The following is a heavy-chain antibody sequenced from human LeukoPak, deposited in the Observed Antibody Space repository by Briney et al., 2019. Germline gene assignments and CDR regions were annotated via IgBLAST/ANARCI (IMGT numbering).Heavy chain of an antibody. Sequence: GGSLRLSCAASGFTLSTFDMNWVRQAPGKGLEWVSSISTSSRYIYYRDSVKGRFTISRDDAKNSLYLQMNSLTVEDTAVYYCARADCSGSTCYLRHSWFDPWGPGTLVTVSS. V-gene: IGHV3-21*06. CDR1: GFTLSTFD. CDR3: ARADCSGSTCYLRHSWFDP. J-gene: IGHJ5*02. D-gene: IGHD2-2*01. CDR2: ISTSSRYI.